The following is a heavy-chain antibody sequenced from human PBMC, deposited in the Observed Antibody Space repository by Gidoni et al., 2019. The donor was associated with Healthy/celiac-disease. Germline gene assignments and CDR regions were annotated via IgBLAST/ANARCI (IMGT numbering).Heavy chain of an antibody. CDR2: ISSSSSTI. J-gene: IGHJ4*02. CDR3: ARYWSYSEPFDY. D-gene: IGHD1-26*01. CDR1: GFTLSSYS. V-gene: IGHV3-48*02. Sequence: EVQLMESGGGLVQPGGYLRLSCAASGFTLSSYSMNWVRQSPGKGLEWVSYISSSSSTIYYADSVKGRFTISRDNAKNSLYLQMNSLRDEDTAVYYCARYWSYSEPFDYWGQGTLVTVSS.